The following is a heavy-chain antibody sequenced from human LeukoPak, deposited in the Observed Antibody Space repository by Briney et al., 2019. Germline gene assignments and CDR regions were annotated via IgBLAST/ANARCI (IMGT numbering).Heavy chain of an antibody. J-gene: IGHJ4*02. D-gene: IGHD5-18*01. V-gene: IGHV1-18*01. CDR3: ARNQATAMAHDY. CDR1: GYTFTSYG. CDR2: ISAYSGNT. Sequence: ASVKVSCKASGYTFTSYGISWVRQAPGQGLEWMGWISAYSGNTDYAQKLQGRVTMTTDTFTSTAYMELRSLRSDDTAVYYCARNQATAMAHDYWGQGTLVTVSS.